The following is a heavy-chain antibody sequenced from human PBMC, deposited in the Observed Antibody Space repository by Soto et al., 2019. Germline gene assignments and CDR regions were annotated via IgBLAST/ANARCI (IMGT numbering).Heavy chain of an antibody. CDR2: ISYDGSNK. J-gene: IGHJ4*02. Sequence: GSLRLSCAASGFTFSSYGMHWVRQAPGKGLEWVAVISYDGSNKYYADSVKGRFTISRDNSKNTLYLQMNSLRAEDTAVYYCAKDTSRTIFGAAGYWGQGTLVTVSS. CDR3: AKDTSRTIFGAAGY. CDR1: GFTFSSYG. D-gene: IGHD3-3*01. V-gene: IGHV3-30*18.